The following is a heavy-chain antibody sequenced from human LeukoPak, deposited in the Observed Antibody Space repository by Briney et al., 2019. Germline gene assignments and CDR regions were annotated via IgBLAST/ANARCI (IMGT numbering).Heavy chain of an antibody. Sequence: GESRKISCKLSGYPFTTYWIGWVRQMPGKGLEWMGVIYPTDSDARYSPSFQGQVTISVDKSISTVYLQWNSLKASDSAMYYCGASPSPTGTERYYWGQGTLVTVSS. D-gene: IGHD3-9*01. CDR1: GYPFTTYW. V-gene: IGHV5-51*01. J-gene: IGHJ4*02. CDR2: IYPTDSDA. CDR3: GASPSPTGTERYY.